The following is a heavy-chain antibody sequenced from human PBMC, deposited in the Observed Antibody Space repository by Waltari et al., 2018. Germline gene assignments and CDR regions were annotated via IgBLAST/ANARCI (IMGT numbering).Heavy chain of an antibody. Sequence: QLQLQESGPGLVKPSETLSLTCTVSGGSISSSSYYWGWIRQPPGKGLEWIGSIYYSGSTYYNPSLKSRVTISVDTSKNQFSLKLSSVTAADTAVYYCARRSSVVRTLDYWGQGTLVTVSS. CDR2: IYYSGST. J-gene: IGHJ4*02. CDR3: ARRSSVVRTLDY. V-gene: IGHV4-39*01. CDR1: GGSISSSSYY. D-gene: IGHD6-6*01.